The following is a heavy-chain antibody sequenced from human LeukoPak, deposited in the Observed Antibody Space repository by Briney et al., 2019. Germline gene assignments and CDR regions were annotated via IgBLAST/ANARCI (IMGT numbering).Heavy chain of an antibody. J-gene: IGHJ6*03. CDR3: ARDRDDYYYYYMDV. CDR2: IYTSGST. Sequence: SETLSLTCTVSGGSISSYYWSWIRQPAGKGLEWIGRIYTSGSTNYNPSLKSRVTMSVDTSKNQFSLKLSSVTAADTAVYYCARDRDDYYYYYMDVWGKGTTVTISS. V-gene: IGHV4-4*07. D-gene: IGHD3-10*01. CDR1: GGSISSYY.